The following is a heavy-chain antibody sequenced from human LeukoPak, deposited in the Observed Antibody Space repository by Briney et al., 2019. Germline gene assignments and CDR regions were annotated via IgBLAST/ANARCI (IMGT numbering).Heavy chain of an antibody. V-gene: IGHV3-30-3*01. J-gene: IGHJ4*02. CDR2: ISYDGSNE. Sequence: GGSLRLSCAASGFTFSSYAMHWVRQAPGKGLEWVAVISYDGSNEYYADSVKGRFTISRDNSKNTLYLQMNSLRAEDTAVYYCARDVAAAGLYYFDYWGQGTLVTVSS. CDR3: ARDVAAAGLYYFDY. CDR1: GFTFSSYA. D-gene: IGHD6-13*01.